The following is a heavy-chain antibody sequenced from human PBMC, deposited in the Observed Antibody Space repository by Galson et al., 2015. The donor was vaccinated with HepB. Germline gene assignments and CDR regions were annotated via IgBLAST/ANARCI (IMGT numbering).Heavy chain of an antibody. Sequence: SVKVSCKASGYTFTSYYMHWVRQAPGQGLEWMGIINPSGGSTSYAQKFQGRVTMTRDTSTSTVYVELSSLRSEDTAVYYCARSGSPHCSSTSCYDWFDPWGQGTLVTVSS. D-gene: IGHD2-2*01. V-gene: IGHV1-46*03. CDR2: INPSGGST. J-gene: IGHJ5*02. CDR1: GYTFTSYY. CDR3: ARSGSPHCSSTSCYDWFDP.